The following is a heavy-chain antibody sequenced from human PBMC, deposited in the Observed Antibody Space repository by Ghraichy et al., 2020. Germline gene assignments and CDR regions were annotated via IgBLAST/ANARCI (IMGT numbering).Heavy chain of an antibody. D-gene: IGHD6-13*01. Sequence: ESLNISCAASGFTFSSYSMKWVRQAPGKGLEWVASISSTSTYIFYGDSVKGRFTVSRDNAENSLYLQMDILRAEDTAMYYCARVSQQLGDYWGQGTLVVVSS. V-gene: IGHV3-21*04. CDR3: ARVSQQLGDY. CDR2: ISSTSTYI. CDR1: GFTFSSYS. J-gene: IGHJ4*02.